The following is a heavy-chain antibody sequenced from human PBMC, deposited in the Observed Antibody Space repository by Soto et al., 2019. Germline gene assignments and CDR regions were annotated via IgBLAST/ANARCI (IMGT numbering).Heavy chain of an antibody. CDR2: VSGSDGST. CDR1: GFTFSSYV. V-gene: IGHV3-23*01. J-gene: IGHJ4*02. CDR3: AKVHISRDFDY. Sequence: PGGSLRLSCAASGFTFSSYVMTWVRQAPGKGLEWVSSVSGSDGSTYSADSVKGRFTISRDNSKNTLYLQMNSLRAEDTAVYYCAKVHISRDFDYWGQGTLVTVSS.